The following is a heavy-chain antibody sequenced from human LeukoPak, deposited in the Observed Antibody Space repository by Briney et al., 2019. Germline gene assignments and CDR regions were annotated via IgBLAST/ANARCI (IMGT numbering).Heavy chain of an antibody. CDR3: ASSEATTTPPPYGMGV. V-gene: IGHV4-34*01. J-gene: IGHJ6*02. D-gene: IGHD5-12*01. CDR1: GGSFSGFY. Sequence: ASEALSLTCAVYGGSFSGFYWNWIRQPPGKGLEWIGEMNHSGRSNYNPSLKSRVTISVDTSKKRFSLKLNSVTAADTAVYYCASSEATTTPPPYGMGVWGQGTTVTVSS. CDR2: MNHSGRS.